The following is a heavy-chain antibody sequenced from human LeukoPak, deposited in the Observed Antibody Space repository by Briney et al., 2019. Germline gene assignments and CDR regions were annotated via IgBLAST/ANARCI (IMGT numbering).Heavy chain of an antibody. CDR3: ARGSTLSPHDY. CDR2: IWYDGSNK. V-gene: IGHV3-33*01. J-gene: IGHJ4*02. D-gene: IGHD5/OR15-5a*01. Sequence: PGGSLRLSCAASGFTFSSYGMHWVRQAPGKGLEWVAVIWYDGSNKYYADSVKGRFTISRDNSKNTLYLQMNSLRAEDTAVYYCARGSTLSPHDYWGQGTLVTVSS. CDR1: GFTFSSYG.